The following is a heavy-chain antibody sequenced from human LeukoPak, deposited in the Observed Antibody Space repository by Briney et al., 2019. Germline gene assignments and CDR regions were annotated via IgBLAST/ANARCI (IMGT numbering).Heavy chain of an antibody. V-gene: IGHV1-8*03. CDR2: MNPNSGNT. Sequence: ASVKVSCKASGYTFTSYDINWVRQATGQGLEWMGWMNPNSGNTGYAQKFQGRVTITRNTSISTAYMELSSLRSEDTAVYYCARGSWFAPMIVVVSAFDIWGQGTMVTVSS. D-gene: IGHD3-22*01. CDR3: ARGSWFAPMIVVVSAFDI. CDR1: GYTFTSYD. J-gene: IGHJ3*02.